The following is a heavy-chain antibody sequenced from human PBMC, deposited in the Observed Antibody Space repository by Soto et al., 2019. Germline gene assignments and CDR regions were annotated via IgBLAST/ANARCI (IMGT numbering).Heavy chain of an antibody. CDR2: VYRTGSP. CDR3: ARVNLAAAGEFDY. J-gene: IGHJ4*02. V-gene: IGHV4-4*02. D-gene: IGHD6-13*01. CDR1: SDSVSNNNW. Sequence: QVQLQESGPGLMKPSETLSLTCAVSSDSVSNNNWWGWVSQPPGKGLEWIGEVYRTGSPNYNPSLKSRVTVSMDKSKNLFSLRLFFVTAADTAVYYCARVNLAAAGEFDYWGQGALVTVSS.